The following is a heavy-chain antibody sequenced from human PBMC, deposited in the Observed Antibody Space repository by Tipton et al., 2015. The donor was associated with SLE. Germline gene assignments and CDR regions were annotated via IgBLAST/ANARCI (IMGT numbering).Heavy chain of an antibody. V-gene: IGHV4-59*11. CDR1: GGSISSHY. D-gene: IGHD4-17*01. J-gene: IGHJ4*02. Sequence: LRLSCTVSGGSISSHYWRWIRQPPGKGLEWIGYIYYSGSTNYNPSLHSRVTISVDTSKNQFSLKLSSVTAADTAVYHCARDLREYGDAHFDYWGQGTLVTVSS. CDR3: ARDLREYGDAHFDY. CDR2: IYYSGST.